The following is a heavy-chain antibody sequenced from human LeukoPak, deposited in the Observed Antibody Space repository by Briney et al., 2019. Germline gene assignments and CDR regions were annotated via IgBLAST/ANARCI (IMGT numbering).Heavy chain of an antibody. V-gene: IGHV4-31*03. Sequence: SETLSLTCTVSGGSISSGGYYRSWIRQHPGKGLEWIGYIYYSGSTYYNPSLKSRVTISVDTSKNQFSLKLSSVTAADTAVYYCARNAWIRFGGSFDYWGQGTLVTVSS. CDR1: GGSISSGGYY. D-gene: IGHD3-16*01. CDR2: IYYSGST. CDR3: ARNAWIRFGGSFDY. J-gene: IGHJ4*02.